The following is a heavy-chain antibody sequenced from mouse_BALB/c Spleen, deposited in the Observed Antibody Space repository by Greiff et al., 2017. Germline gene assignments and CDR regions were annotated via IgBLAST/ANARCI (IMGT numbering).Heavy chain of an antibody. CDR3: ARENSLLRLRAMDY. V-gene: IGHV5-9-4*01. J-gene: IGHJ4*01. CDR2: ISSGGSYT. Sequence: EVMLVESGGGLVKPGGSLKLSCAASGFTFSSYAMSWVRQSPEKRLEWVAEISSGGSYTYYPDTVTGRFTISRDNAKNTLYLEMSSLRSEDTAMYYCARENSLLRLRAMDYWGQGTSVTVSS. CDR1: GFTFSSYA. D-gene: IGHD1-2*01.